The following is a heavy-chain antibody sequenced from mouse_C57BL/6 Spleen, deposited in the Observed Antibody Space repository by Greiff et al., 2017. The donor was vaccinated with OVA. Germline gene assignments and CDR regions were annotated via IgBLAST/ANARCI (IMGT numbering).Heavy chain of an antibody. D-gene: IGHD2-3*01. CDR2: ISDGGSYT. CDR3: ARAYDGYYFDY. V-gene: IGHV5-4*01. CDR1: GFTFSSYA. J-gene: IGHJ2*01. Sequence: EVHLVESGGGLVKPGGSLKLSCAASGFTFSSYAMSWVRQTPETRLEWVSTISDGGSYTYYPDNVKSRFTISRDNAKNNLYLQMSHLKSEDTAMYYCARAYDGYYFDYWGQGTTLTVSS.